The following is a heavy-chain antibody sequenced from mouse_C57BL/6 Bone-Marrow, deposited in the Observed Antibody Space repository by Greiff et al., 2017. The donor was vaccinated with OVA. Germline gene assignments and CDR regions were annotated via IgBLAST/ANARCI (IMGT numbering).Heavy chain of an antibody. Sequence: QVQLQQPGAELVMPGASVKLSCKASGYTFTSYWMHWVKQRPGPGLEWIGEIDPSGSYTNYNQKVKGKSTLTVDKSSSTAYMHLSSLTSEDSAVYDCAREEDSSPYWYFDVWGTGTTVTVSS. CDR2: IDPSGSYT. V-gene: IGHV1-69*01. CDR3: AREEDSSPYWYFDV. J-gene: IGHJ1*03. D-gene: IGHD1-1*01. CDR1: GYTFTSYW.